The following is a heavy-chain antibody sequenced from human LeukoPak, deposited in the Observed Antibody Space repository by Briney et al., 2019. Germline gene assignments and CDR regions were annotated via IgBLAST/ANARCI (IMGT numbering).Heavy chain of an antibody. CDR3: ARGPMVVTQYYFDY. D-gene: IGHD4-23*01. CDR1: GYTFTGYY. Sequence: ASVKVSCKASGYTFTGYYMHWVRQAPGQGLEWMGWINPNSGGTNYAQKFQGRVTMTRDTSISTAYMELSKLRSDDTAVYYCARGPMVVTQYYFDYWGQGTLVTVSS. V-gene: IGHV1-2*02. J-gene: IGHJ4*02. CDR2: INPNSGGT.